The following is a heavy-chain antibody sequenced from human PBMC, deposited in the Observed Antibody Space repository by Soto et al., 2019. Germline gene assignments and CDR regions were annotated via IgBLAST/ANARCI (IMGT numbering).Heavy chain of an antibody. V-gene: IGHV1-46*02. J-gene: IGHJ5*02. CDR3: ARDLVPIWNYVGLAPGAQHWFDP. CDR2: ITPSSGST. CDR1: GYTFNNYF. D-gene: IGHD1-7*01. Sequence: QVQLVQSGAEVRKTGASVKVSCKASGYTFNNYFMHWVRQAPAQGLEWMGVITPSSGSTTYAQRFKGRLNMTRDTSKSTVYMALRSLRSEDTAVYFCARDLVPIWNYVGLAPGAQHWFDPWGQGTLVTVSS.